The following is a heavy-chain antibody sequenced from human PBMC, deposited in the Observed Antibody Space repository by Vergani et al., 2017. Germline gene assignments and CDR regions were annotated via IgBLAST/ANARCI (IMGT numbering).Heavy chain of an antibody. J-gene: IGHJ5*02. CDR1: GGSITSGSFY. Sequence: QVQLHESGPGLVKPSQTLSLTCTVSGGSITSGSFYWSWIRQPAGKGLEWIGSIHYSENTNYNPSLKTRVTISVDTSKNQFSLTLTSVTAADTAVYYCASDTHSGQRADRWGQGILVTVTS. CDR2: IHYSENT. CDR3: ASDTHSGQRADR. D-gene: IGHD6-19*01. V-gene: IGHV4-61*10.